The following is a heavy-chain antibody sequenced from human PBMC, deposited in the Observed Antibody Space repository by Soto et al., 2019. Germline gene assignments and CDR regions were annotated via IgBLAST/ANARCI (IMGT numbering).Heavy chain of an antibody. CDR3: ASGITYYYDSSGWGSAFDI. CDR2: ISAYNGNT. D-gene: IGHD3-22*01. J-gene: IGHJ3*02. Sequence: QVQLVQSGAEVKKPGASVKVSCKASGYTFTSYGISWVRQAPGQGLEWMGWISAYNGNTNYAQKLQGRVTMTTDTSTSTAYMELRSLRSDDTAVYYCASGITYYYDSSGWGSAFDIWGQGTMVTVSS. V-gene: IGHV1-18*01. CDR1: GYTFTSYG.